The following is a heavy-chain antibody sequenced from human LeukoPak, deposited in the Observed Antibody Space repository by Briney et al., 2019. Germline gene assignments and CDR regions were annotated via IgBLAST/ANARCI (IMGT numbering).Heavy chain of an antibody. CDR3: ARDPDGARDFDY. V-gene: IGHV1-18*01. J-gene: IGHJ4*02. Sequence: ASVKVSCKASGYTFKTYGISWVRQAPGPGLEWMGWINPYNGNTNYAQKFRGRVTMTTDTSTSTAYMELRSLRSDDTAVYYCARDPDGARDFDYWGEGALVTVSS. CDR2: INPYNGNT. CDR1: GYTFKTYG. D-gene: IGHD5-24*01.